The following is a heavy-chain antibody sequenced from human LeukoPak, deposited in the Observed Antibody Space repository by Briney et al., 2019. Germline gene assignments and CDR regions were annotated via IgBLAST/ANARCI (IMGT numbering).Heavy chain of an antibody. Sequence: ASVKVSCKASSYTFTNYAISWVRQAPGQGLEWMGWISAYNGNTNYAQKLQGRVTMTTDTSTSTAYMELSSLRSEDTAVYYCARARHYYDSSGYPNFDYWGQGTLVTVSS. V-gene: IGHV1-18*01. CDR1: SYTFTNYA. D-gene: IGHD3-22*01. J-gene: IGHJ4*02. CDR2: ISAYNGNT. CDR3: ARARHYYDSSGYPNFDY.